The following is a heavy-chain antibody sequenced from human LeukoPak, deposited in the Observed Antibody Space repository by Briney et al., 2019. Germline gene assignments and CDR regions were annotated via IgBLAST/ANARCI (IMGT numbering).Heavy chain of an antibody. J-gene: IGHJ4*02. V-gene: IGHV3-23*01. CDR3: AKDLSGGSLGY. CDR1: GFTFTSYA. Sequence: GGSLRLSCAASGFTFTSYAMSWVRQAPGKGLEWVSTISVGGGSTYYADSVKGRFTISRDNSKNTLFLQMNSLRAEDTAAYYCAKDLSGGSLGYWGQGTLVTVSS. D-gene: IGHD1-26*01. CDR2: ISVGGGST.